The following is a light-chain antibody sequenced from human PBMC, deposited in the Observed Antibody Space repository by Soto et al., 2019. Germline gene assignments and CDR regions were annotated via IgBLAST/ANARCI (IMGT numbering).Light chain of an antibody. CDR2: GAS. J-gene: IGKJ5*01. CDR3: QQYNDWPRIT. V-gene: IGKV3-15*01. CDR1: QSFSSN. Sequence: EIVMTQAPATLSLSPGESATLSCRASQSFSSNLAWYQQKPGQAPRLLIYGASTRAIGIPARFSGSGSETEFTLTISSLQSEDFAVYYRQQYNDWPRITFGQGTRLDSK.